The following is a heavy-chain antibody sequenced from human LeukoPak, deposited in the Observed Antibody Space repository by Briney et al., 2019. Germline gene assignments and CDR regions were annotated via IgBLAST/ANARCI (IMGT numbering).Heavy chain of an antibody. Sequence: GASVKVSCKASGYTFTGYYMHWVRQAPGQGLEWMGWINPNSGGTNYAQKFQGRVTMTRDTSISTAYMELSRLRSDDTAVYYCARVTPRHYDSSGWGYWGQGTLVTVSS. V-gene: IGHV1-2*02. D-gene: IGHD3-22*01. CDR3: ARVTPRHYDSSGWGY. CDR2: INPNSGGT. CDR1: GYTFTGYY. J-gene: IGHJ4*02.